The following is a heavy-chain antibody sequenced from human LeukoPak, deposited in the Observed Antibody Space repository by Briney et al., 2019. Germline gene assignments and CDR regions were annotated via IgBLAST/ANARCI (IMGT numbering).Heavy chain of an antibody. CDR2: INPNSGGT. CDR3: ARKLEDYDSSGYYELSCAFDI. Sequence: GASVKVSCKASGYTFTGYYMHWVRQAPGQGLEWMGWINPNSGGTNYAQKFQGRVTITADKSTSTAYMELSSLRSEDTAVYYCARKLEDYDSSGYYELSCAFDIWGQGTMVTVSS. V-gene: IGHV1-2*02. CDR1: GYTFTGYY. J-gene: IGHJ3*02. D-gene: IGHD3-22*01.